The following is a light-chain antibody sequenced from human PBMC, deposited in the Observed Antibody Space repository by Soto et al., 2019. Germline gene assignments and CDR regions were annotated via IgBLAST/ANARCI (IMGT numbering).Light chain of an antibody. CDR1: SSNIGSNT. V-gene: IGLV1-44*01. CDR2: SND. CDR3: AAWDASLNGPV. Sequence: QSVLTQPPSASGTPGQRVTISCSGRSSNIGSNTVNWYQQLPGTAPQLLIYSNDQRPSGVPDRFSGSKSGTSASLAISGLQSDDEADYYCAAWDASLNGPVFGGGTQLTVL. J-gene: IGLJ2*01.